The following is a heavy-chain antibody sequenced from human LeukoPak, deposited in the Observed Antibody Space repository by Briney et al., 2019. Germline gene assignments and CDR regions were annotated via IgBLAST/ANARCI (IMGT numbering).Heavy chain of an antibody. Sequence: SETLSLTCTVSGGSISSYYWSWIRQPPGKGLEWIGYIYYSGSTNYDPSLKSRVTISVDTSKNQFSLKLSSVTAADTAVYYCAGSPLSYYYYMDVWGKGTTVTVSS. CDR2: IYYSGST. J-gene: IGHJ6*03. V-gene: IGHV4-59*01. CDR3: AGSPLSYYYYMDV. D-gene: IGHD6-19*01. CDR1: GGSISSYY.